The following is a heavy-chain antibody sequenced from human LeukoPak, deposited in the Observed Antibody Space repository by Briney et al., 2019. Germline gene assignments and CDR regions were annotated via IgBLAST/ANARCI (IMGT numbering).Heavy chain of an antibody. CDR2: IRYDGSNK. Sequence: GGSLRLSCAASGFTFSSYGMHWVRQAPGKGLEWVAFIRYDGSNKYYADSVKGRFTISRDNSKNTLYLQMNSLRAEDTAVYYCAKDLEATIFREQQLDPYYFDYWGQETLVTVSS. V-gene: IGHV3-30*02. J-gene: IGHJ4*02. D-gene: IGHD6-13*01. CDR1: GFTFSSYG. CDR3: AKDLEATIFREQQLDPYYFDY.